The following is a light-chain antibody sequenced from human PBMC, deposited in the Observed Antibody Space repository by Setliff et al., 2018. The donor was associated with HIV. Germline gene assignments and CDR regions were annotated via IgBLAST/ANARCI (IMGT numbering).Light chain of an antibody. CDR1: NSDVGAYNY. CDR2: QAT. V-gene: IGLV2-23*01. Sequence: QSVLTQPASVSGSPGQSITISCTGTNSDVGAYNYVFWYRQHPGKAPKLMIYQATKRPSGVSNRFSGSKSGNTASLTISGLQAEDEADYYCCSNTGSNTYVFGTGTKVTVL. CDR3: CSNTGSNTYV. J-gene: IGLJ1*01.